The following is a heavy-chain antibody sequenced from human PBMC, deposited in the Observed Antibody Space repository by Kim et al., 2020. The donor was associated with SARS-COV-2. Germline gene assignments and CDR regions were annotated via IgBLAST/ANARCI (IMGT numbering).Heavy chain of an antibody. V-gene: IGHV3-74*01. D-gene: IGHD3-3*01. CDR2: INSDGSST. J-gene: IGHJ6*02. CDR3: ARPGPLDFWSGYDGGVYYYYGMDV. Sequence: GGSLRLSCAASGFTFSSYWMHWVRQAPGKGLVWVSRINSDGSSTSYADSVKGRFTISRDNAKNTLYLQMNSLRAEDTAVYYCARPGPLDFWSGYDGGVYYYYGMDVWGQGTTVTVSS. CDR1: GFTFSSYW.